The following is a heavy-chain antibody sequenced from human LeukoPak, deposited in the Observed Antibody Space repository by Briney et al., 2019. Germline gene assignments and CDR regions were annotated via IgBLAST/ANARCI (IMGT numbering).Heavy chain of an antibody. J-gene: IGHJ4*02. D-gene: IGHD3-22*01. CDR3: AGSPYYDSSGYYV. CDR2: IFYTGST. CDR1: GDSFTSYY. V-gene: IGHV4-59*01. Sequence: SETLSLTCTVSGDSFTSYYWSWIRQPPGKGLECLGFIFYTGSTNYNPSLQSRVTMSIDTSKNQFSLNLSSVTAADTAMYYCAGSPYYDSSGYYVWGQGTLVTVSS.